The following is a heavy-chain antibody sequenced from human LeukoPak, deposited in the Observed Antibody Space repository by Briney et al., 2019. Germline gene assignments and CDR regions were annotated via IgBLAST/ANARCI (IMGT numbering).Heavy chain of an antibody. D-gene: IGHD2-2*01. J-gene: IGHJ3*02. CDR2: IYSSGST. CDR3: ARDREDIVVVPAAGAFDI. CDR1: GDSISSFY. Sequence: PSETLSLTCTVSGDSISSFYWSWIRQPAGKGLEWIGRIYSSGSTNYNPSLESRVTISVDTSKNQLSLKLSSVTAADTAVYYCARDREDIVVVPAAGAFDIWGQGTMVTVSS. V-gene: IGHV4-4*07.